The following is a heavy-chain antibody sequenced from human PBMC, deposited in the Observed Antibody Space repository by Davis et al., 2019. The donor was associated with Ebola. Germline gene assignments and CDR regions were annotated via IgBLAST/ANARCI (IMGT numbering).Heavy chain of an antibody. CDR2: IDPEDGKT. D-gene: IGHD3-16*01. CDR1: GNTPSELA. V-gene: IGHV1-24*01. CDR3: AREEELSLLNH. J-gene: IGHJ4*02. Sequence: ASVKVSCKVSGNTPSELAIHWVRQAPGKGLEWMGSIDPEDGKTFYAQKFQGRVTMTEDTSTETIHMELNSLTSGDTAVYYCAREEELSLLNHWGQGTLVTVSS.